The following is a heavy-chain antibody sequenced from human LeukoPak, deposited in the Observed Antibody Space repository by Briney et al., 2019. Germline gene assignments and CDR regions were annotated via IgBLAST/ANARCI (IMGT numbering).Heavy chain of an antibody. J-gene: IGHJ4*02. CDR1: GGSISSSSYY. CDR3: AREDYYYGSGPPY. CDR2: IYYSGST. D-gene: IGHD3-10*01. V-gene: IGHV4-39*02. Sequence: SETLSLTCTVSGGSISSSSYYWGWIRQPPGKGLEWIGSIYYSGSTYYNPSLKSRVTISVDTSKNQFSLKLSSVTAADTAVYYCAREDYYYGSGPPYWGQGTLVTVSS.